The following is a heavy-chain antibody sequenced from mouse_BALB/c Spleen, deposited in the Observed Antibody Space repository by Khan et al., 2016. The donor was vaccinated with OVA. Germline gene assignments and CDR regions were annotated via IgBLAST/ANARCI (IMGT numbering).Heavy chain of an antibody. V-gene: IGHV9-3-1*01. CDR1: GYTFTNFG. D-gene: IGHD2-10*01. J-gene: IGHJ4*01. Sequence: QIQLVQSGPELKKPGETVKISCKASGYTFTNFGMNWVKQAPGKGLEWMGWINTYTGEPTYADDFKGRFAFSLETSASTAYLQINNLKNEDTTKYFCARPPYFSDTMAYWGQGTSVTVSS. CDR3: ARPPYFSDTMAY. CDR2: INTYTGEP.